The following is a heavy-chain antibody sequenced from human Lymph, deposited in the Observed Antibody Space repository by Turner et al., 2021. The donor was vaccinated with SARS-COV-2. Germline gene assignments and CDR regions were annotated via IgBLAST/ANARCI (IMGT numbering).Heavy chain of an antibody. D-gene: IGHD3-10*01. J-gene: IGHJ6*02. Sequence: QVQLVESGGGVVQPGRSLRLFCAASGFTFSTYAIHWVRQAAGNGLEWVAVISYDGSNKYYADAVKGRFTISIDNSKNTLYLQMNSLRAEDTAVYYCARYGSGGYFYYGLDVWGQGTTVTVSS. CDR2: ISYDGSNK. CDR3: ARYGSGGYFYYGLDV. V-gene: IGHV3-30*04. CDR1: GFTFSTYA.